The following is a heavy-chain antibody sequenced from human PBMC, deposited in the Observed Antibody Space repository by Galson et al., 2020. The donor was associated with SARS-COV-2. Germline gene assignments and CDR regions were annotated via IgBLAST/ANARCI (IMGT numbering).Heavy chain of an antibody. Sequence: GGSLRLSCAASGFTFSSYAMHWVRQAPGKGLEWVAVIAFDGSKKYADSVKGRFTISRDNSKNTLYLQLNSLRPEDTAVYYCARDKSSTWDTDYWGQGTLVTVSS. CDR3: ARDKSSTWDTDY. D-gene: IGHD2-2*01. CDR1: GFTFSSYA. V-gene: IGHV3-30-3*01. CDR2: IAFDGSKK. J-gene: IGHJ4*02.